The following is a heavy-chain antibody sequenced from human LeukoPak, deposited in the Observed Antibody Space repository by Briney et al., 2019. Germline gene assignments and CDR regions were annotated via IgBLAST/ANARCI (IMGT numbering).Heavy chain of an antibody. J-gene: IGHJ4*02. CDR1: GFIFSNFN. Sequence: GGSLRLSCAASGFIFSNFNMHWIRQAPVQGLEWVSSISSSSSYIHYADSVKGRSTISRDNAKNSLYLQMNSLRAEDTAVYYCARDRDYAFDSWGQGTLVTVSS. V-gene: IGHV3-21*01. CDR3: ARDRDYAFDS. CDR2: ISSSSSYI. D-gene: IGHD4-17*01.